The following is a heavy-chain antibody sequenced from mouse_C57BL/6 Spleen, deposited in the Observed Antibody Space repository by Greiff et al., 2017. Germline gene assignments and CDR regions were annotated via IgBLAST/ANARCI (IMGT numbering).Heavy chain of an antibody. D-gene: IGHD1-1*01. CDR3: ARFITTVVAHDY. Sequence: QVQLQQPGAELVMPGASVKLSCKASGYTFTSYWMHWVKQRPGQGLEWIGEIDPSDSYPNYNQKFKGKSTLTVDKSSSTAYMQLSSLTSEDSAVYDCARFITTVVAHDYWGQGTTLTVSS. J-gene: IGHJ2*01. V-gene: IGHV1-69*01. CDR2: IDPSDSYP. CDR1: GYTFTSYW.